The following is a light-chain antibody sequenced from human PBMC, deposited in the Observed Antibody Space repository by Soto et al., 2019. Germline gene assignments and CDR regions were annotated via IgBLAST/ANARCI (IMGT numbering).Light chain of an antibody. V-gene: IGLV2-8*01. CDR3: SSYAGGNYDLV. J-gene: IGLJ2*01. CDR2: EVT. CDR1: SSDVGGYVY. Sequence: QSALTQPPSASGSPGQSVTISCTGTSSDVGGYVYVSWYQQYPGKAPKLMIYEVTKRPSGVPDRFSGSKSGNTASLTVSGLRAEEEADYYCSSYAGGNYDLVFGGGTKLTVL.